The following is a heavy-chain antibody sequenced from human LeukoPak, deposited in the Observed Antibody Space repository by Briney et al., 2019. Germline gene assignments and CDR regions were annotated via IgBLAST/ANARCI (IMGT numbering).Heavy chain of an antibody. CDR2: INHSGST. V-gene: IGHV4-34*01. D-gene: IGHD1-26*01. Sequence: SETLSLTCAVYGGSFSGYYWSWIRQPPGKGLEWIGEINHSGSTNYNPSLKSRVTISVDTSKNQFSLKLSSVTAADTAVYYCARDQDSGSTIHSNAFDIWGQGTMVTVSS. CDR3: ARDQDSGSTIHSNAFDI. J-gene: IGHJ3*02. CDR1: GGSFSGYY.